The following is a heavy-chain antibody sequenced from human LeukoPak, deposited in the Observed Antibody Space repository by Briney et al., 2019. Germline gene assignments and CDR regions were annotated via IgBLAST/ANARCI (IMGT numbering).Heavy chain of an antibody. V-gene: IGHV4-39*01. CDR3: ARHLYSGSSPIDY. CDR1: GGSISSSSYY. J-gene: IGHJ4*02. Sequence: PSETLSLTCTVSGGSISSSSYYWGWIRQPPGKGLEWIGSIYYSGSTYYNPSLKSRVTISVDTSKNQFSLKLSSVTAADTAVNYCARHLYSGSSPIDYWGQGTLVIVSS. D-gene: IGHD1-26*01. CDR2: IYYSGST.